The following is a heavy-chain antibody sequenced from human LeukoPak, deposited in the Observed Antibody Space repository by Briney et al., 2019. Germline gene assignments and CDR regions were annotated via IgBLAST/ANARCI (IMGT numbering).Heavy chain of an antibody. CDR3: AKAGYCSSTSCLEDY. CDR1: GFTFSNSA. Sequence: SGGSLRLSCAASGFTFSNSAMSWVRQAPGKGLEWVSAISGSGSSTYYADSVKGRFTISRDNSKNTLYLQMNSLRAEDTAVYYCAKAGYCSSTSCLEDYWGQGTLVTVSS. V-gene: IGHV3-23*01. J-gene: IGHJ4*02. D-gene: IGHD2-2*01. CDR2: ISGSGSST.